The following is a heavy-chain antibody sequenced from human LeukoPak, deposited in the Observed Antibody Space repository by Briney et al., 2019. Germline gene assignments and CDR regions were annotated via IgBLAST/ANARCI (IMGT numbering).Heavy chain of an antibody. J-gene: IGHJ5*02. CDR2: ISYDGSNK. CDR1: GFTFSSYA. CDR3: ARPPRGDSSSWEINWFDP. Sequence: PGGSLRLSCAASGFTFSSYAMHWVRQAPGKGLEWVAVISYDGSNKYYADSVKGRFTITRDNSKNTLYLQMNSLRAEDTAVYYCARPPRGDSSSWEINWFDPWGQGTLVTVSS. D-gene: IGHD6-13*01. V-gene: IGHV3-30-3*01.